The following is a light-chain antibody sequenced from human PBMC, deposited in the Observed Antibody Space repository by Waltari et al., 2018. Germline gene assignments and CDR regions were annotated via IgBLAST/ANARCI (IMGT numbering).Light chain of an antibody. CDR1: QSISNY. Sequence: DIQMTQFPSSLSASVRARVISTCRASQSISNYLNWYQQKLGKAPRLLIYGASTLERGVDSRFSGSQSGTAFTLTINSLQPEDFAIYYCQQTFTPLWTFGQGTKLEIK. J-gene: IGKJ1*01. V-gene: IGKV1-39*01. CDR3: QQTFTPLWT. CDR2: GAS.